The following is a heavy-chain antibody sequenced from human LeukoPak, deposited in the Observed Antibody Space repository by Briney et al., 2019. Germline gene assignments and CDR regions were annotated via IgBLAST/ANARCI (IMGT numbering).Heavy chain of an antibody. D-gene: IGHD5-24*01. CDR1: GFTFDDYA. CDR2: ISWNSGSI. Sequence: PGRSLRLSCAASGFTFDDYAMHWVRQAPGKGLEWVSGISWNSGSIGYADSVKGRFTISRDNAKNSLYLQMNSLRAEDTAVYYCARGVEVATVRNYFDYWGQGTLVTVSS. J-gene: IGHJ4*02. CDR3: ARGVEVATVRNYFDY. V-gene: IGHV3-9*01.